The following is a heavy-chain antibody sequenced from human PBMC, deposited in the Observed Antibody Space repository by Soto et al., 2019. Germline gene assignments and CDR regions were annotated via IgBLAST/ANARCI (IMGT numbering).Heavy chain of an antibody. CDR3: AKGYCSSTSCYHYMDV. Sequence: GGSLRLSCAASGFTFDDYAMHWVRQAPGKGLEWVSGISWNSGSIGYADSVKGRFTISRDNAKNSLYLQMNSLRAEDTALYYCAKGYCSSTSCYHYMDVWGKGTTVTV. CDR1: GFTFDDYA. D-gene: IGHD2-2*01. V-gene: IGHV3-9*01. J-gene: IGHJ6*03. CDR2: ISWNSGSI.